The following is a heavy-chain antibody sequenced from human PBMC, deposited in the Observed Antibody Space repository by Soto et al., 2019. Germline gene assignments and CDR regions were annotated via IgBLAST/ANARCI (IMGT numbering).Heavy chain of an antibody. J-gene: IGHJ1*01. D-gene: IGHD3-22*01. CDR2: ISIDGSST. CDR3: AREDESSGRAGPFHH. V-gene: IGHV3-30-3*01. CDR1: GFSFSSYV. Sequence: QVQLVESGGGVVQPGRSLRLSCTASGFSFSSYVMHWVRQGPGEGLEWVAGISIDGSSTHYADSVKGRFTISRDNSKNTLYLQMDSLTAEETTVYYCAREDESSGRAGPFHHWGQGTLVTVSS.